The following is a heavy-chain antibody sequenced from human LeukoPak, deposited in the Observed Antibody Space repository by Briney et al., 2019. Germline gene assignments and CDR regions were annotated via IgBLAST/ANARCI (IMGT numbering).Heavy chain of an antibody. V-gene: IGHV1-2*02. Sequence: ASVKVSCKASGYTFTGYYMHWVRQAPGQGLEWMGWINPNTGGANYVPKFQGRVTMTRDTSLSTAFMELSRLRSDDTAVYYCAREEVRTMFRGVISFDFWGQGTLVTVSS. CDR2: INPNTGGA. CDR3: AREEVRTMFRGVISFDF. D-gene: IGHD3-10*01. J-gene: IGHJ4*02. CDR1: GYTFTGYY.